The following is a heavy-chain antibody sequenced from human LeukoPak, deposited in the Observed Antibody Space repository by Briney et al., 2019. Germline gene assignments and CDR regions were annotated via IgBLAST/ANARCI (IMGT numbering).Heavy chain of an antibody. Sequence: GGSLRLSCAASGFTFSDYYMSWIRQAPGKGLEWVSYISSSGSTIYYADSVKGRFTISRDNAKNSLYLQMNSLRAKDTAVYYCARDPTGGQPTFDYWGQGTLVTVSS. CDR1: GFTFSDYY. J-gene: IGHJ4*02. CDR2: ISSSGSTI. D-gene: IGHD2-8*02. V-gene: IGHV3-11*04. CDR3: ARDPTGGQPTFDY.